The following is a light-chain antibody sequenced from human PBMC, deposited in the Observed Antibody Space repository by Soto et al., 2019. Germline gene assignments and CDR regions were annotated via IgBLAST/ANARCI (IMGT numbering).Light chain of an antibody. J-gene: IGKJ1*01. Sequence: EIVMTQSPATLSVSPGERATLSCRASQSVSSNLAWYQQKPGQAPRLLIYGSSTRATGIPARFSGSGSGTELTLTNSSLQSEDFAVYYCQQHNNWPLTFGQGTKVEIK. CDR3: QQHNNWPLT. CDR2: GSS. CDR1: QSVSSN. V-gene: IGKV3-15*01.